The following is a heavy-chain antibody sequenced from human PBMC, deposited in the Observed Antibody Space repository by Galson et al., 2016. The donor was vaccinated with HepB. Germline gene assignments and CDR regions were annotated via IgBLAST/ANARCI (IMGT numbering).Heavy chain of an antibody. J-gene: IGHJ4*02. V-gene: IGHV3-49*03. Sequence: SLRLSCAASGFTFVDYAMGWCRQAPGKGLEWIGYIGGKTYGVTIRYAASVKGRFTISRDDSKNIAYLQMDSLNAEDTAIYYCVADHGGFDALDFWGQGTLVPSPQ. CDR1: GFTFVDYA. D-gene: IGHD4-23*01. CDR2: IGGKTYGVTI. CDR3: VADHGGFDALDF.